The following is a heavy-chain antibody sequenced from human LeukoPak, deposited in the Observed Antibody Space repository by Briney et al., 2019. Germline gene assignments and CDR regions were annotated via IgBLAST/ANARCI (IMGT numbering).Heavy chain of an antibody. CDR1: GFTVSGIH. J-gene: IGHJ4*02. CDR3: ARDQATSGGGLDS. D-gene: IGHD3-16*01. V-gene: IGHV3-53*01. Sequence: PGGSLRLSCAASGFTVSGIHMSWVRQAPGKGLEWVSAIYTGGTTYYSDSVEGRFTISRDKSKNTLYLQMDSLRVEDTAVYYCARDQATSGGGLDSWGQGTLVTVSS. CDR2: IYTGGTT.